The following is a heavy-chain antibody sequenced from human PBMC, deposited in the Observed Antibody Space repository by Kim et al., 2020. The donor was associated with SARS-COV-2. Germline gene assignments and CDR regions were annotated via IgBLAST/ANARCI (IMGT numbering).Heavy chain of an antibody. CDR2: INAGNGNT. V-gene: IGHV1-3*01. Sequence: ASVKVSCKASGYTFTSYAMHWVRQAPGQRLEWMGWINAGNGNTKYSQEFQGRVTITRDTSASTAYMELSSLRSEDTAVYYCARVRTMVRGVIIPFDYWGQGTLVTVSS. CDR1: GYTFTSYA. J-gene: IGHJ4*02. D-gene: IGHD3-10*01. CDR3: ARVRTMVRGVIIPFDY.